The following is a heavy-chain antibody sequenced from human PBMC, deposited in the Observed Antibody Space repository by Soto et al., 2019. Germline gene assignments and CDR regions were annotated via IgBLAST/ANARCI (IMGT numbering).Heavy chain of an antibody. Sequence: SLTLSLPYTVAGGSIRGLNCCRWVRQPPGKGLEWIGEIYHSGSTNYNPSLESRVTISVDKSKNQFSLKLTSVTAADTAVYYYRKDIYYFDYWGQGTLVTVSS. CDR2: IYHSGST. CDR1: GGSIRGLNC. D-gene: IGHD2-21*01. CDR3: RKDIYYFDY. J-gene: IGHJ4*02. V-gene: IGHV4-4*02.